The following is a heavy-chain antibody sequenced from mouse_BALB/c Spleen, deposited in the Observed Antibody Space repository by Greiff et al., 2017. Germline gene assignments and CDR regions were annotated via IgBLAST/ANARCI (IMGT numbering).Heavy chain of an antibody. J-gene: IGHJ2*01. D-gene: IGHD1-1*01. CDR3: ARSGTTVVAGDYFDY. CDR2: ISTYYGDA. V-gene: IGHV1S137*01. Sequence: VQLKESGAELVRPGVSVKISCKGSGYTFTDYAMHWVKQSHAKSLEWIGVISTYYGDASYNQKFKGKATMTVDKSSSTAYMELARLTSEDSAIYYCARSGTTVVAGDYFDYWGQGTTLTVSS. CDR1: GYTFTDYA.